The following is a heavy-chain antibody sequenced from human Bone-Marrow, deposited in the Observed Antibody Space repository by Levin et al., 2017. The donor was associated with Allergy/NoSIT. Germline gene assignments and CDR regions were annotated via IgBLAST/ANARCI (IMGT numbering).Heavy chain of an antibody. V-gene: IGHV3-23*01. D-gene: IGHD1-26*01. CDR3: ARWETGSLSVSDF. CDR1: GFTFSTYA. J-gene: IGHJ4*02. Sequence: SCAASGFTFSTYAMNWVRQAPGKGLEWVSLISGSGSNTYYADSVKGRFTISRDNSKNMLYLQMNSLRAEDTAIYYCARWETGSLSVSDFWGQGTLVTVSS. CDR2: ISGSGSNT.